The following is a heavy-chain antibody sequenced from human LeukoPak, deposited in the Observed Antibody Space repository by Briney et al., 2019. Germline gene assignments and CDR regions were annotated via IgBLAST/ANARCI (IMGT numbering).Heavy chain of an antibody. CDR3: ARVDSLVGYYFDY. V-gene: IGHV4-61*02. CDR2: IYTSGST. CDR1: GGSISSGSYY. Sequence: SETLSLTCTVSGGSISSGSYYWSWIRQPAGKGLEWIGRIYTSGSTNYNPSLKSRVTISVDTSKNQFSLKLSSVTAADTAVYYCARVDSLVGYYFDYRGQGTLVTVSS. D-gene: IGHD6-6*01. J-gene: IGHJ4*02.